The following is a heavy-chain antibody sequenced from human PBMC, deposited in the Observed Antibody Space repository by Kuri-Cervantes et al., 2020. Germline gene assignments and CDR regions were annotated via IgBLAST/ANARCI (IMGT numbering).Heavy chain of an antibody. V-gene: IGHV1-8*02. CDR3: ARGYCSSISCPFDY. CDR2: MNPNSGNT. Sequence: ASVKVSCKASGYTFTRYDINWVRQATGQGLEWMGWMNPNSGNTGYAQKFQGRVTMTRNTSISTAYMELSSLRSEDTAVYYCARGYCSSISCPFDYWGQGTLVTVSS. CDR1: GYTFTRYD. J-gene: IGHJ4*02. D-gene: IGHD2-2*01.